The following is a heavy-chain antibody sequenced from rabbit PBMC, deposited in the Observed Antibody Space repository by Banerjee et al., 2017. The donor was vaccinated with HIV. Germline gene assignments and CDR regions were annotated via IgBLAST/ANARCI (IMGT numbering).Heavy chain of an antibody. V-gene: IGHV1S45*01. CDR1: GFSFSVSYW. CDR3: VKAGYAGYGYWDYFNL. Sequence: QEQLVESGGDLVKPGASLTLTCTASGFSFSVSYWICWVRQAPGEGLEWIGYIDPVFGSTYYASWVNGRFTISSHNAQNTLYLQLNSLTAADTATYFCVKAGYAGYGYWDYFNLWGPGTLVTVS. J-gene: IGHJ4*01. D-gene: IGHD8-1*01. CDR2: IDPVFGST.